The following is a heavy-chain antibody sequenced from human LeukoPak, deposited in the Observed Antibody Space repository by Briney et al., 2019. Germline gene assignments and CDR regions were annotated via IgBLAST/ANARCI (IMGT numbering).Heavy chain of an antibody. CDR2: INHSGST. CDR3: ARGGGYYYI. D-gene: IGHD3-22*01. Sequence: KTSETLSLTCAVYGGSFSGYYWSWIRQPPGKGLEWIGEINHSGSTNYNPSLKSRVTISVDTSKNQFSLKLSSVTAADTAVYYCARGGGYYYIWGQGTLVTVSS. J-gene: IGHJ4*02. CDR1: GGSFSGYY. V-gene: IGHV4-34*01.